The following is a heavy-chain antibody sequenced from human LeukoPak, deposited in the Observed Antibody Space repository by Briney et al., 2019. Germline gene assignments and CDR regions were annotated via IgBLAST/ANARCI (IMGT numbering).Heavy chain of an antibody. Sequence: SVKVSCKASGGTFSSYAISWVRQAPGQGLEWMGGIIPIFGTANYAQKFQGRVTITADKSTSTAYMELSSLRSEDTAVYYCARERILAANWFDPWGQGTLVTVSS. CDR3: ARERILAANWFDP. CDR2: IIPIFGTA. J-gene: IGHJ5*02. V-gene: IGHV1-69*06. D-gene: IGHD6-25*01. CDR1: GGTFSSYA.